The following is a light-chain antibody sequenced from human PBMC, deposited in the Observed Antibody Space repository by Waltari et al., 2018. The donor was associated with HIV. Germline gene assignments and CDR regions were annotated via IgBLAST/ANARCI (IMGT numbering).Light chain of an antibody. CDR3: SSYTSSSPYA. J-gene: IGLJ1*01. V-gene: IGLV2-14*03. CDR2: DVS. CDR1: SSDVGGYNY. Sequence: QSALTQPASVSGSPGQSITISCTGTSSDVGGYNYVSWYQQHPGKAPKLMIYDVSNRPSGVSNRFSGYKSGNTASMTISGLQDEDEADYYCSSYTSSSPYALGTGTKVTVL.